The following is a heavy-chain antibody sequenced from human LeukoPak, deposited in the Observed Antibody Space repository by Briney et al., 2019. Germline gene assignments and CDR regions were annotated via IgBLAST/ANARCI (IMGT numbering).Heavy chain of an antibody. CDR2: IYYSGST. Sequence: PSETLSLTCTVSGGSISSGDYYWSWIRQPPGKGLEWIGYIYYSGSTYYNPSLKSRVTISVDTSKNQFSLKLSSVTAADTAVYYCARSSKNYDILTGYYIGGGYFDYWGQGTLVTVSS. CDR3: ARSSKNYDILTGYYIGGGYFDY. CDR1: GGSISSGDYY. D-gene: IGHD3-9*01. J-gene: IGHJ4*02. V-gene: IGHV4-30-4*01.